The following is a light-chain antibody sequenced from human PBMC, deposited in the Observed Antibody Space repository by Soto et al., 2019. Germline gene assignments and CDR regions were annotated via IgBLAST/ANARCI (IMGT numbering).Light chain of an antibody. CDR2: GAF. J-gene: IGKJ2*01. V-gene: IGKV3-15*01. CDR3: QEYSNWPVYT. CDR1: QSVGTT. Sequence: EVVLTQAPATLSVSPGEGVTLSCRASQSVGTTLTWYQQKPGQAPRLLIYGAFTRVTGIPARFSGSGSGTEFTLTISSLQAEDFAVYYCQEYSNWPVYTLAQGTKLEIK.